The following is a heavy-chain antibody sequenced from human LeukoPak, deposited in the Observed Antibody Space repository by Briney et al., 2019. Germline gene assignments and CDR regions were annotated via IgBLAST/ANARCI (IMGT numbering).Heavy chain of an antibody. Sequence: GGSLRLSCAASRFTFSSYEMNWVRQAPGKGLEWVSYISSSGSTIYYADSVKGRFTISRDNAKNSLYLQMNSLRAEDTAVYYCASHSGYDPFTSYWGQGTPVTVSS. CDR2: ISSSGSTI. J-gene: IGHJ4*02. CDR3: ASHSGYDPFTSY. D-gene: IGHD5-12*01. V-gene: IGHV3-48*03. CDR1: RFTFSSYE.